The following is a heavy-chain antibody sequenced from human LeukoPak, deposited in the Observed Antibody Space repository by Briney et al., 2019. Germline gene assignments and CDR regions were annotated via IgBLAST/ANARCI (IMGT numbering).Heavy chain of an antibody. J-gene: IGHJ4*02. CDR1: GGFISSYY. CDR3: AREVLAASPYFDY. D-gene: IGHD3-3*01. Sequence: PSETLSLTCTVSGGFISSYYWSWIRQPAGKGLEWIGRIYITGSTNYNPSLKSRVTMSVDTSKNQFSLKLSSVTAADTAVYYCAREVLAASPYFDYWGQGTLVTVSS. CDR2: IYITGST. V-gene: IGHV4-4*07.